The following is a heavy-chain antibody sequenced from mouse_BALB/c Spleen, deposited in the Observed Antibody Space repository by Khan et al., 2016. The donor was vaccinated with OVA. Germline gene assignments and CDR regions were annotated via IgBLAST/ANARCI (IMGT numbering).Heavy chain of an antibody. J-gene: IGHJ2*01. Sequence: QVQLQQSGAELMKPGASVKISCKATGYTFSGYWLEWVKQRPGHGLEWIGEILPGSGSRHYNEKFKGKATFTADISSKTNYMQLSSLTSEDSAVYYCARVNYGSRDYFDYWGQGTTLTVSS. CDR1: GYTFSGYW. CDR2: ILPGSGSR. D-gene: IGHD1-1*01. CDR3: ARVNYGSRDYFDY. V-gene: IGHV1-9*01.